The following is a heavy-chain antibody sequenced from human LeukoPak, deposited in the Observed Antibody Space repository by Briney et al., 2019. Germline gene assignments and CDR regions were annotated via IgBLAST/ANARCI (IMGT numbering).Heavy chain of an antibody. J-gene: IGHJ6*04. D-gene: IGHD2-2*01. CDR3: AKDPQNFVVVPAVLFYYYYGRDV. CDR1: GFTFSSYG. V-gene: IGHV3-30*18. CDR2: ISCDGSNK. Sequence: GGSLRLSCAASGFTFSSYGMHWVRQAPGKGLEWVAVISCDGSNKYYADSVKGRFTISRDNSKNTLYLQMNSLRAEDTAVYYCAKDPQNFVVVPAVLFYYYYGRDVGAKGTTVTFSS.